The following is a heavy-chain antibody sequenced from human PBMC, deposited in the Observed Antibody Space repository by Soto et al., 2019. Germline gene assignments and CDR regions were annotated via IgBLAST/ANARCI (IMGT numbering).Heavy chain of an antibody. V-gene: IGHV4-31*11. CDR1: HGTMTSGGYY. Sequence: QVQLQESGPGLVKPSQTLSLTCAVSHGTMTSGGYYWSCIRQFPGKGLEWIGQIFHTGNTYYNPSLKSRVSMSVDTSKTKFSVMLSSVTAADTAVYFCARTRDKDSGPLNYRGQGNLVTGYS. CDR2: IFHTGNT. CDR3: ARTRDKDSGPLNY. J-gene: IGHJ4*02. D-gene: IGHD5-12*01.